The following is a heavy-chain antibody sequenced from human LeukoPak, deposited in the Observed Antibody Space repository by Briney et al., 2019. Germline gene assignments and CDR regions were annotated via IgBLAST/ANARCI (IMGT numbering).Heavy chain of an antibody. D-gene: IGHD1-26*01. V-gene: IGHV3-30*02. Sequence: GGSLRLSCAASGFTFSSYGMHWVRQAPGKGLEWEAFTRYDGSNKYYADSVKGRFTISRDNSKNTLYLQMNSLRAEDTAVYYCATDRAVLGGATSMDYWGQGTLVTVSS. CDR2: TRYDGSNK. CDR1: GFTFSSYG. J-gene: IGHJ4*02. CDR3: ATDRAVLGGATSMDY.